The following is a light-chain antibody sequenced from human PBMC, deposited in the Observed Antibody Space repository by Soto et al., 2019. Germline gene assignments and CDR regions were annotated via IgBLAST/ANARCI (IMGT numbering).Light chain of an antibody. CDR2: VAS. CDR1: QGIRND. CDR3: QQYNNWPPIT. V-gene: IGKV1-17*01. J-gene: IGKJ5*01. Sequence: DIQMTQSPSSLSASVRDRFTITCRASQGIRNDLGWYQQKPGKAPKRLIYVASSLQSGVPSRFSGSGSGTEFTLTFRSLQPEDFAVYYCQQYNNWPPITFGQGTRREIK.